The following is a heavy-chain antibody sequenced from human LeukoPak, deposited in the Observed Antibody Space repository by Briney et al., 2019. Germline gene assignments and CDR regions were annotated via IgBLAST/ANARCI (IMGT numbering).Heavy chain of an antibody. D-gene: IGHD6-25*01. CDR1: GGSISSSSYY. CDR2: IYYSGST. Sequence: SETLSLTCTVSGGSISSSSYYWGWIRQPPGKGLEWIGSIYYSGSTYYNPSLKSRVTISVDTSKNQFSLKLSSVTAADTAVYYCARLFPGAAYDYWGQGTLVTVSS. CDR3: ARLFPGAAYDY. J-gene: IGHJ4*02. V-gene: IGHV4-39*01.